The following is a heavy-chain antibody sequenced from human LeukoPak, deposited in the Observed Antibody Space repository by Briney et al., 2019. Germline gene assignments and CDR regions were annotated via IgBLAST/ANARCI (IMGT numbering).Heavy chain of an antibody. CDR3: AREAPYDFWSGYVDP. Sequence: PSETLSLTCTVSGGSISGYYWSWLRQPPGKGLEWIGYIYYSGSTNYNPSLKSRVTISVDTSKNQFSLKLSSVTAADTAVYYCAREAPYDFWSGYVDPWGQGTLVTVSS. CDR1: GGSISGYY. J-gene: IGHJ5*02. V-gene: IGHV4-59*12. D-gene: IGHD3-3*01. CDR2: IYYSGST.